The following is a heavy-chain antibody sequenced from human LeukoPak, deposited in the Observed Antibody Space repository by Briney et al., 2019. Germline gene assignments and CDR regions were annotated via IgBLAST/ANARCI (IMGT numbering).Heavy chain of an antibody. CDR3: ARDYCSSTSCYRVWFDP. V-gene: IGHV7-4-1*02. Sequence: ASVKVSCKASGYTFTSYAMNWVRQAPGQGLEWMGWINTNTGNPTYAQGFTGRFVFSLDTSVSTAYLQISSLKAEDTAVYYCARDYCSSTSCYRVWFDPWGQGTLVTVSS. CDR2: INTNTGNP. CDR1: GYTFTSYA. J-gene: IGHJ5*02. D-gene: IGHD2-2*01.